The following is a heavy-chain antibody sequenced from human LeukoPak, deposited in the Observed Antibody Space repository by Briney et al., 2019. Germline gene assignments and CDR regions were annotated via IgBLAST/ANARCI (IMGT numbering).Heavy chain of an antibody. J-gene: IGHJ4*02. CDR1: GYSISSGYY. CDR3: ASQDTVLMVYAIFPCFSD. V-gene: IGHV4-38-2*02. CDR2: IYHSGST. D-gene: IGHD2-8*01. Sequence: PSETLSLTCTVSGYSISSGYYWGWIRQPPGKGLEWIGRIYHSGSTYYNPSLKSRVTISVDTSKNQFSLKLSSVTAADTAVYYCASQDTVLMVYAIFPCFSDWGQGTLVTVSS.